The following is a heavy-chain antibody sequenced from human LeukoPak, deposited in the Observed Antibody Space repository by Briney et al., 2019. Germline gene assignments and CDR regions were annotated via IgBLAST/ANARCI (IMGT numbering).Heavy chain of an antibody. Sequence: GGSLRLSCAASGLTFDDYAMHWVRQAPGKGLEWVSGISWNSGTKGYADSVKGRFTISRDNAKNSLYLQMNSLRGEDAALYYCAVLHYYAMDVWGQGTTVTVSS. CDR3: AVLHYYAMDV. V-gene: IGHV3-9*01. D-gene: IGHD2-8*01. CDR1: GLTFDDYA. CDR2: ISWNSGTK. J-gene: IGHJ6*02.